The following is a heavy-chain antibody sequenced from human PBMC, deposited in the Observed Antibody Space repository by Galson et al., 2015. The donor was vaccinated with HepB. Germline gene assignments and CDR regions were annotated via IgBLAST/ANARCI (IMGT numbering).Heavy chain of an antibody. CDR3: TRLRGIYYFDL. D-gene: IGHD1-26*01. V-gene: IGHV3-11*01. CDR2: ISSSGTTE. J-gene: IGHJ5*02. Sequence: SLRLSCAASGFTFNDYYMGWIRQAPGKGLEWVSYISSSGTTEYYADSVKGRFSISRDNAKNSLYVQMNSLRAEDTAVYYCTRLRGIYYFDLWGQGTLVSVSS. CDR1: GFTFNDYY.